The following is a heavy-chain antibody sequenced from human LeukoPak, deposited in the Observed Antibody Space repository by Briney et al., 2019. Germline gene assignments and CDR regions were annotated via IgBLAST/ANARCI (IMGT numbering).Heavy chain of an antibody. D-gene: IGHD3-22*01. V-gene: IGHV1-24*01. CDR3: VHYDSSGSDAFDI. J-gene: IGHJ3*02. Sequence: ASVKVSCKVSGYTLTELSMHWVRQAPGKGLEWMGGFDPEDGETIYAQKFQGRVTMTEDTSTDTAYMELSSLRSEDTAVYYCVHYDSSGSDAFDIWGQGTMVTVSS. CDR1: GYTLTELS. CDR2: FDPEDGET.